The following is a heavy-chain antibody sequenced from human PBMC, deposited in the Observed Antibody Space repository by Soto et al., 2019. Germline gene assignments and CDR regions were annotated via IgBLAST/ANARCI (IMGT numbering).Heavy chain of an antibody. CDR2: IRHDGSNI. Sequence: QVQLVESGGGVVQPGRSLRLSCVVSGFNFNIYGMQWVRQAPGKGPEWVAIIRHDGSNIHYADAVKGRFTISRDNSKDTLYMQMNSLRAEDTAVYYCVRDGVGATVLFGYLDYWGQGTMVTVSS. D-gene: IGHD1-26*01. CDR3: VRDGVGATVLFGYLDY. V-gene: IGHV3-33*01. J-gene: IGHJ4*02. CDR1: GFNFNIYG.